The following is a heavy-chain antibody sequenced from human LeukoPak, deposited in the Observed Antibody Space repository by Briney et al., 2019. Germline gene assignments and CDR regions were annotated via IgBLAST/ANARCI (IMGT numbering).Heavy chain of an antibody. V-gene: IGHV3-23*01. D-gene: IGHD6-13*01. J-gene: IGHJ4*02. CDR1: GFTFSSYA. CDR2: ISGGGGST. Sequence: GGSLTLSCAPSGFTFSSYAMSWVRQAPGKGLEWVAAISGGGGSTYYAGSVKGRFTIFRDNSKNTLHLQMNSVRAERTAVYYCAKDVWPLIEVAGPAGPFEYWGQGTLVTVSS. CDR3: AKDVWPLIEVAGPAGPFEY.